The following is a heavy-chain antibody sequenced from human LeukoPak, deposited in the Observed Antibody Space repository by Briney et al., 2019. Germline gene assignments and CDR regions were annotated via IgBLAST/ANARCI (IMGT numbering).Heavy chain of an antibody. J-gene: IGHJ4*02. Sequence: KASETLSLTCAVYGDSFSAYFWNWIRQAPGKPLEYIGEINHRGSSHYNPSLKTRVTLSVDTSKNQFSLKLTSVTAADTAVYFCARGSSFDGYCSAGACDAGYYDSWGQGTPVTVSS. CDR2: INHRGSS. CDR1: GDSFSAYF. D-gene: IGHD2-15*01. V-gene: IGHV4-34*01. CDR3: ARGSSFDGYCSAGACDAGYYDS.